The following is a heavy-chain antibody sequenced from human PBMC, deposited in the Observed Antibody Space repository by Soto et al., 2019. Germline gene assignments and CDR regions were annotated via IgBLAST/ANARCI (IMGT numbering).Heavy chain of an antibody. Sequence: ASVKVSCKASGYTFTGYYMHWVRQAPGQGLEWMGWINPNSGGTNYAQKFQGWVTMTRDTSISTAYMELSRLRSEDTAVYYCARDPTRSSSSPAGFDPWGQGTLVTVSS. J-gene: IGHJ5*02. V-gene: IGHV1-2*04. CDR2: INPNSGGT. CDR1: GYTFTGYY. D-gene: IGHD6-6*01. CDR3: ARDPTRSSSSPAGFDP.